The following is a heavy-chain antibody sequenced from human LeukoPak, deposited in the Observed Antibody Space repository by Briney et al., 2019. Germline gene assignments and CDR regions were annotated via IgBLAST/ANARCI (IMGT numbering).Heavy chain of an antibody. V-gene: IGHV3-73*01. CDR3: TSRLYYDILTGEPLDAFDI. CDR2: IRSKANSYAT. J-gene: IGHJ3*02. Sequence: GGSLRLSCAAPGFTFSGSAMHWVRQASGKGLEWVGRIRSKANSYATAYAASVKGRFTISRDDSKNTAYLQMNSLKTEDTAVYYCTSRLYYDILTGEPLDAFDIWGQGTMVTVSS. D-gene: IGHD3-9*01. CDR1: GFTFSGSA.